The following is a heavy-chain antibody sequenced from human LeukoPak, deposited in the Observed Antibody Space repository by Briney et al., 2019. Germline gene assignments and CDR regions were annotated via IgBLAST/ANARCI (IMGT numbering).Heavy chain of an antibody. CDR1: GFTFSSYA. CDR2: ISGSGGST. CDR3: ASRGMVRGVITPNDY. Sequence: GGSLRPSCAASGFTFSSYAMSWVRQAPGKGLEWVSAISGSGGSTYYADSVKGRFTISRDNSKNTLYLQMNSLRAEDTAVYYCASRGMVRGVITPNDYWGQGTLVTVSS. J-gene: IGHJ4*02. V-gene: IGHV3-23*01. D-gene: IGHD3-10*01.